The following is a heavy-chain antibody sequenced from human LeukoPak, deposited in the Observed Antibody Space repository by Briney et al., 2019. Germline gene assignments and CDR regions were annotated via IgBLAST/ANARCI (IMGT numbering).Heavy chain of an antibody. CDR3: ARDRLAVRGWYAGVGY. Sequence: ASVKVSCKASGYTFTGYYMHWVRQTPGQGLEWTGWINPNSGGTNYAQKLQGRVTMTRDTSISTAYMELSRMRSDDTAVYYCARDRLAVRGWYAGVGYWGQGTLVTVSS. V-gene: IGHV1-2*02. D-gene: IGHD6-19*01. CDR1: GYTFTGYY. J-gene: IGHJ4*02. CDR2: INPNSGGT.